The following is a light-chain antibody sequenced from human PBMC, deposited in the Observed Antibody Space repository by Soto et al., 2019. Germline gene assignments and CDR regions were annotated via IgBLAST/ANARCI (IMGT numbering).Light chain of an antibody. V-gene: IGKV3-11*01. CDR3: QHRNNWPLT. Sequence: EIVLTQSPATLPLSPGERATLSCRASQSVSSYLAWYQQKAGQAPRLLIYDASNRATGIPARFSVSGSGTDFNLTISSLEPEDFAVYFCQHRNNWPLTFGHGRRLEIK. CDR2: DAS. CDR1: QSVSSY. J-gene: IGKJ5*01.